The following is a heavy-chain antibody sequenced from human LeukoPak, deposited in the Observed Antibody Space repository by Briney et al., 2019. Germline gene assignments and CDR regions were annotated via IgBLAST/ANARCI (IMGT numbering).Heavy chain of an antibody. D-gene: IGHD5-24*01. V-gene: IGHV3-11*04. CDR2: ISSSGSTI. CDR1: GFTFSDYY. CDR3: ARYGDGYNWEFDY. Sequence: GALRLSCAASGFTFSDYYMSWIRQAPGKGLEWVSYISSSGSTIYYADSVKGRFTISRDNAKNSLYLQMNSLRAEDAAVYYCARYGDGYNWEFDYWGQGTLVTVSS. J-gene: IGHJ4*02.